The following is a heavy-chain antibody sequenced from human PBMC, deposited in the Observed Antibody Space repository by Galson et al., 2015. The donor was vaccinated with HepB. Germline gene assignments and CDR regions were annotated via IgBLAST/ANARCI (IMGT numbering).Heavy chain of an antibody. CDR3: ARGAFGGVIVCPFDY. D-gene: IGHD3-16*02. V-gene: IGHV3-9*01. J-gene: IGHJ4*02. CDR1: GFTFDDYA. CDR2: ISWNSGSI. Sequence: SLRLSCAASGFTFDDYAMHWVRQAPGKGLEWVSGISWNSGSIGYADSVKGRFTISRDNAKNSLYLQMNSLRAEDTAVYYCARGAFGGVIVCPFDYWGQGTLVTVSS.